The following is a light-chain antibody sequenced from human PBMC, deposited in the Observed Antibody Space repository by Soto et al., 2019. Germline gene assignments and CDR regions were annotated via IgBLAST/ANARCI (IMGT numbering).Light chain of an antibody. J-gene: IGLJ3*02. CDR3: AAWDDSLNGVV. CDR1: TSNIGNNY. CDR2: RNN. Sequence: QSVLTQPPSXXXXPGQRVTISCSGSTSNIGNNYVCWFQQLPGTAPKLLIYRNNQRPSGVPDRFSGSKSGTSASLAISGLRSEDEADYYCAAWDDSLNGVVFGGGTKVTVL. V-gene: IGLV1-47*01.